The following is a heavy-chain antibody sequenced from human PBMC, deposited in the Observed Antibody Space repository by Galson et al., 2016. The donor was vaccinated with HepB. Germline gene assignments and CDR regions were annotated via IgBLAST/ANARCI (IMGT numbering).Heavy chain of an antibody. CDR2: ITTAGRTK. J-gene: IGHJ4*02. D-gene: IGHD1-14*01. CDR3: ATGFQLAIPEYFGY. V-gene: IGHV3-30-3*02. CDR1: GLIFSNYD. Sequence: SLRLSCAASGLIFSNYDFHWVRQAPGKGLEWVAVITTAGRTKFYAESVKGRSTISRDNSRSTLYLEISSLTTEDAALYYCATGFQLAIPEYFGYWGQGTLVAVSS.